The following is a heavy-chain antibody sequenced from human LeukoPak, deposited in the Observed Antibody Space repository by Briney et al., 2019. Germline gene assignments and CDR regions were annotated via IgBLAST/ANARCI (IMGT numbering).Heavy chain of an antibody. Sequence: WINGYNGDTRYEQTFQGRVTLTIDTSTTTAYMELKSLRSDDTAVYYCARVGMEIGWSLDLWGRGTLVTVCS. V-gene: IGHV1-18*01. D-gene: IGHD2-21*01. J-gene: IGHJ2*01. CDR3: ARVGMEIGWSLDL. CDR2: INGYNGDT.